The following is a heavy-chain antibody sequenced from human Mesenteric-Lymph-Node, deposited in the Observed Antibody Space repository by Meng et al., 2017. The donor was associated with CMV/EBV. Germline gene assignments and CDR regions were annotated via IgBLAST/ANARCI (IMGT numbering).Heavy chain of an antibody. CDR3: ARDTEDCSSTSCYTGYYYYGMDV. CDR2: MNPNSGNT. J-gene: IGHJ6*02. D-gene: IGHD2-2*02. CDR1: GYTFTSYD. V-gene: IGHV1-8*02. Sequence: ASVKVSCKASGYTFTSYDINWVRQATGQGLEWMGWMNPNSGNTGYAQKFQGRVTMTRDTSTSTVYMELSSLRSEDTAVYYCARDTEDCSSTSCYTGYYYYGMDVWGQGTTVTVSS.